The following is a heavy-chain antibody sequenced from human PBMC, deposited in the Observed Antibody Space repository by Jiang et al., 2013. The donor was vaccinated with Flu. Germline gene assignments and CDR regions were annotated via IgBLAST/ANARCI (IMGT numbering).Heavy chain of an antibody. J-gene: IGHJ5*02. D-gene: IGHD3-3*01. CDR3: AREVYYDPPQFLDP. CDR1: DYAFHTHG. CDR2: ISAYNQNP. V-gene: IGHV1-18*04. Sequence: EVKKPGASVTVSCKGSDYAFHTHGISWVRQAPGQGLEWLGWISAYNQNPKYSREFQDRITLTADTSTSTAYMELRRLRSDDTAVYFCAREVYYDPPQFLDPWGQGTLVTVSS.